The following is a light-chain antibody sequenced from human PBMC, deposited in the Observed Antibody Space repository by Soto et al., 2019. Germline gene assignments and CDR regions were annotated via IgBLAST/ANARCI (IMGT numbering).Light chain of an antibody. Sequence: QSALTQPASVPGSPGQSITISCTGTSSDVGGYNYVSWYQQHPGKAPKLMIYDVSNRPSGVSNRFSGPKSGNTASLTISGLQAEDEADYYCSSYTSSSTTVFGTGTKVTVL. CDR1: SSDVGGYNY. CDR3: SSYTSSSTTV. J-gene: IGLJ1*01. CDR2: DVS. V-gene: IGLV2-14*01.